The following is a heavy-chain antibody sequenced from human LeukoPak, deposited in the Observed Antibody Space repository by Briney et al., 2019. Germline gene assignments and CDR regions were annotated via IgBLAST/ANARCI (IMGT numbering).Heavy chain of an antibody. D-gene: IGHD3-10*01. CDR1: GFTFSSYP. CDR2: ISYDGNTK. J-gene: IGHJ5*02. CDR3: ARSFFSFTMVRGYSMFDP. Sequence: GGSLRLSCAASGFTFSSYPMHWVRQAPGKGLEWVALISYDGNTKYYADSVKGRFTISRDKNTLYLQVDSLRADDTAVYYCARSFFSFTMVRGYSMFDPWGQGTLVTVSS. V-gene: IGHV3-30-3*01.